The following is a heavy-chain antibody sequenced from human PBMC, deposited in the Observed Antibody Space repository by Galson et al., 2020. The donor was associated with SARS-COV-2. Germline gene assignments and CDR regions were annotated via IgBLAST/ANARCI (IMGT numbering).Heavy chain of an antibody. CDR2: IDWDDDK. J-gene: IGHJ4*02. Sequence: SGPTLVKPTQTLTLTCTFSGFSLRTSGMCVSWIRQPPGKALEWLALIDWDDDKYYSTFLKTRLTISKDTSKNQVVLTMTNMDPVDTATYYCARIYYDSSGYLGYFDYWGQGTLVTVSS. V-gene: IGHV2-70*01. CDR3: ARIYYDSSGYLGYFDY. D-gene: IGHD3-22*01. CDR1: GFSLRTSGMC.